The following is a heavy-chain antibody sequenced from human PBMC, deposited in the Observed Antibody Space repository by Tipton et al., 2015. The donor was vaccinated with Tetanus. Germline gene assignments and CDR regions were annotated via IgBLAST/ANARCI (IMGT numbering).Heavy chain of an antibody. D-gene: IGHD1-1*01. CDR3: ARVQVPTGVAWGGTGFAP. J-gene: IGHJ5*02. CDR2: INHSGTT. V-gene: IGHV4-59*03. Sequence: TLSLTCTVSGASMGDYYWSWFRQPPGKRLEWLGYINHSGTTNYNPSLRSHVALSLDASRNQFPLTLISVTAADTAFYYCARVQVPTGVAWGGTGFAPWGHGILVAVTS. CDR1: GASMGDYY.